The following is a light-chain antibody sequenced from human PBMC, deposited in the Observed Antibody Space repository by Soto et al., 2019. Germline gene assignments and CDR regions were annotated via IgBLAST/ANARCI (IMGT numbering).Light chain of an antibody. V-gene: IGKV1-5*03. CDR3: QQYSNEST. Sequence: EMTQSPSTLPTSIGDRVTINCRARQNVSNCLAGYQQKPGKAPKLLLYKASRIESGVPSRFSPSGSGTEFTVTVNSLQSDDFVSYFCQQYSNESTFGQGTKLEIK. CDR2: KAS. J-gene: IGKJ2*01. CDR1: QNVSNC.